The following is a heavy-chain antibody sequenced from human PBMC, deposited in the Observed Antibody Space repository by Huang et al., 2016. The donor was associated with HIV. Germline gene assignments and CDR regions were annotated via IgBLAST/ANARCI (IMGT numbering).Heavy chain of an antibody. CDR3: AKDMTSYYDSSDSFDY. D-gene: IGHD3-22*01. CDR2: INWNSGNI. CDR1: GFTFDDYA. J-gene: IGHJ4*02. V-gene: IGHV3-9*01. Sequence: CAASGFTFDDYAFHWVRQAPGKGLEWVSGINWNSGNIGYADSVKGRFTISRDNAKNSLFLQMTSLRAEYTAFYYCAKDMTSYYDSSDSFDYWGQGTLVTISS.